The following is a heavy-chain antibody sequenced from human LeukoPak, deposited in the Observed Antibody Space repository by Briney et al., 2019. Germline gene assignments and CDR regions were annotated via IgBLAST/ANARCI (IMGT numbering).Heavy chain of an antibody. CDR2: ISSSGSTI. Sequence: GGSLRLSCAASGFTFSSYEMNWVRQAPGKGLEWVSYISSSGSTIYYADSVKGRFTISRDNAKNSLYLQMNSLRAEDTAVYYCARGLRADSSSWYGAYYFDYWGQGTLVTVSS. J-gene: IGHJ4*02. V-gene: IGHV3-48*03. D-gene: IGHD6-13*01. CDR3: ARGLRADSSSWYGAYYFDY. CDR1: GFTFSSYE.